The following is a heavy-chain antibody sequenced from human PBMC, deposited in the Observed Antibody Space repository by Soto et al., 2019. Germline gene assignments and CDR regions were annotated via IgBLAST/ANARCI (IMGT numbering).Heavy chain of an antibody. CDR2: MSHSGGT. CDR3: ARVERGTATTVVDAFDI. D-gene: IGHD1-1*01. Sequence: QVQLQQWGAGLLKPSETLSLTCAVFGGSVNSGNYYWSWIRQPPGKGLEWIGEMSHSGGTHFNPSLKSRVTISVDTSTTQFSLMMSSVTAADTALYYCARVERGTATTVVDAFDIWGPGTMVTVSS. J-gene: IGHJ3*02. CDR1: GGSVNSGNYY. V-gene: IGHV4-34*01.